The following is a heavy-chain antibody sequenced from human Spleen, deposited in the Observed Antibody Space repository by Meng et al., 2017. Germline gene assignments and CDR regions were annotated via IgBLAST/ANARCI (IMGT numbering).Heavy chain of an antibody. J-gene: IGHJ4*02. CDR2: INSDGSST. CDR3: ARGYSSSWVRYYFDY. V-gene: IGHV3-74*01. Sequence: GGSLRLSCAASGFTFSSYWMHWVRQAPGKGLVWVSRINSDGSSTSYADSVKGRFTISRDNAKNTLYLQMNSLRAEDTAVYYCARGYSSSWVRYYFDYWGQGTLVTVSS. D-gene: IGHD6-13*01. CDR1: GFTFSSYW.